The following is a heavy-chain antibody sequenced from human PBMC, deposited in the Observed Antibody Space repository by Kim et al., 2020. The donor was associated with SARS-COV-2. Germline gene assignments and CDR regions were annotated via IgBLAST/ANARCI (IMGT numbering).Heavy chain of an antibody. Sequence: SETLSLTCAVYGGSFSGYYWSWIRQPPGKGLEWIGEINHSGSTNYNPSLKSRVTISVDTSKNQFSLKLSSVTAADTAIYYCARAGSGWPEYYFDYWGQGTLVTVSS. CDR3: ARAGSGWPEYYFDY. J-gene: IGHJ4*02. CDR2: INHSGST. CDR1: GGSFSGYY. D-gene: IGHD6-19*01. V-gene: IGHV4-34*01.